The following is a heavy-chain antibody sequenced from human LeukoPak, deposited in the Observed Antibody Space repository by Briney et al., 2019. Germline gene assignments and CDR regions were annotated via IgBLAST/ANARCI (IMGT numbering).Heavy chain of an antibody. CDR1: GFTFSTYW. V-gene: IGHV3-7*03. CDR2: IKQDGSVK. Sequence: GGSLRLSCVVSGFTFSTYWMSWVRQAPGKGLECVATIKQDGSVKNYADSVKGRFTTSRDNAKNSLYLQMNSLRAEDTALYYCAKDISGYSSGWYLSFDYWGQGTLVTVSS. CDR3: AKDISGYSSGWYLSFDY. D-gene: IGHD6-19*01. J-gene: IGHJ4*02.